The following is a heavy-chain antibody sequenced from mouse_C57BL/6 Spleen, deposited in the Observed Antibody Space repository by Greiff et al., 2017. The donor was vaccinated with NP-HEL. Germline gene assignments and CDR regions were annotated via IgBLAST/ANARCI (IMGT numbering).Heavy chain of an antibody. CDR3: ARGDYYGSSFNFDY. CDR2: IDPSDSET. CDR1: GYTFTSYW. V-gene: IGHV1-52*01. D-gene: IGHD1-1*01. Sequence: QVQLKQPGAELVRPGSSVKLSCKASGYTFTSYWMHWVKQRPIQGLEWIGNIDPSDSETHYNQKFKDKATLTVDKSSSTAYMQLSSLTSEDSAVYYCARGDYYGSSFNFDYWGQGTTLTVSS. J-gene: IGHJ2*01.